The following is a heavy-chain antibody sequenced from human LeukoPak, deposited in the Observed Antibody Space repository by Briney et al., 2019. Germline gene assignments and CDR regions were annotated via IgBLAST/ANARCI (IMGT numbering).Heavy chain of an antibody. Sequence: GGSLRLSCAASGFAFSSYSMNWVRQAPEKGLEWVSSISSGSSFKYYADSVKGRFTISRDNAKNSLYLQMSSLRAEDTAVYYCARVRYGNYFDYWGQGTLVTVSS. J-gene: IGHJ4*02. CDR2: ISSGSSFK. V-gene: IGHV3-21*01. CDR1: GFAFSSYS. CDR3: ARVRYGNYFDY. D-gene: IGHD3-10*01.